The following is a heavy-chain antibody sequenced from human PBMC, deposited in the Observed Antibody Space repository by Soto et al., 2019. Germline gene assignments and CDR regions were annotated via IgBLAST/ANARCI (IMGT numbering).Heavy chain of an antibody. D-gene: IGHD6-6*01. Sequence: QLQLQESGPGLVKPSETLSLTCTVSGGSISSSSSYWGWIRQPPGKGLEWVGTIYFTGSTYQNPSLKRRVTMSVDTSTNQFTLTLTSVPASDTAVYYCARHASSSVYFDYWGPGTLATFSS. CDR2: IYFTGST. CDR3: ARHASSSVYFDY. CDR1: GGSISSSSSY. J-gene: IGHJ4*02. V-gene: IGHV4-39*01.